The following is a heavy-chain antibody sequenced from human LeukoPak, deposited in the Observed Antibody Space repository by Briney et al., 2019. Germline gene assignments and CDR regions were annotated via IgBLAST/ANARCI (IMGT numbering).Heavy chain of an antibody. D-gene: IGHD1-26*01. CDR1: GFTFSSYW. CDR2: IKQDGSEK. CDR3: ARDQVGATTTGHAFDI. V-gene: IGHV3-7*01. Sequence: GGSLRLSCAASGFTFSSYWMSWVRQAPGKGLEWVANIKQDGSEKYYVDSVKGRFTISSDNAKNSLYLQMNSLRAEDTAVYYCARDQVGATTTGHAFDIWGQGTMVTVSS. J-gene: IGHJ3*02.